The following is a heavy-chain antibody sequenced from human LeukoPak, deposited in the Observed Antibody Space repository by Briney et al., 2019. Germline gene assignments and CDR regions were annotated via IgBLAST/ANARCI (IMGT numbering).Heavy chain of an antibody. CDR3: AIEFRDIVVVPAATPPYYYYYYMDV. CDR1: GGSISSYY. Sequence: SETLSLTCTVSGGSISSYYWSWIRQPAGKGVEWIGRIYTSGSTNYNPSLKSRVTMSVDTSKNQFSLKLSSVTAADTAVYYCAIEFRDIVVVPAATPPYYYYYYMDVWGKGTTVTVSS. J-gene: IGHJ6*03. V-gene: IGHV4-4*07. D-gene: IGHD2-2*01. CDR2: IYTSGST.